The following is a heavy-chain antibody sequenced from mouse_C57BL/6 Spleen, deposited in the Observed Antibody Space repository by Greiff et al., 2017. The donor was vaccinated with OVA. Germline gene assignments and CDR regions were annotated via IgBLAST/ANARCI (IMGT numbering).Heavy chain of an antibody. D-gene: IGHD2-3*01. Sequence: QVQLQQSGPELVKPGASVKISCKASGYTFTDYYINWVKQRPGQGLEWIGWIYPGSGNTKYNEKFKGKATLTVDTSSSTAYMELRSLTSEDSAVYYCARTYDGPSYWYFDVWGTGTTVTVSS. CDR3: ARTYDGPSYWYFDV. CDR1: GYTFTDYY. CDR2: IYPGSGNT. J-gene: IGHJ1*03. V-gene: IGHV1-84*01.